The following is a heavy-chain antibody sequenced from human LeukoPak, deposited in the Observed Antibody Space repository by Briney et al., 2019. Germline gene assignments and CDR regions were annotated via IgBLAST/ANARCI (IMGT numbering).Heavy chain of an antibody. CDR3: AQGDTAMSK. D-gene: IGHD5-18*01. J-gene: IGHJ4*02. CDR1: GGSVSSYY. CDR2: IYYSGST. Sequence: KPSETLSLTCTVSGGSVSSYYWSWIRQPPGKGLEWIGYIYYSGSTNYNPSLKSRVTISVDTSKNQFSLKLSSVTAADTAVYYCAQGDTAMSKWGQGTLVTVSS. V-gene: IGHV4-59*02.